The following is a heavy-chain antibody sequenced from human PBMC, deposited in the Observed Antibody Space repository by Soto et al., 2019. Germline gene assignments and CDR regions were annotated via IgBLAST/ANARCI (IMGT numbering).Heavy chain of an antibody. D-gene: IGHD5-18*01. CDR1: GYRFTTYG. CDR2: IYPGDSDT. V-gene: IGHV5-51*01. Sequence: PGESLKISCKAAGYRFTTYGIGWVRQMPGKGLEWMGIIYPGDSDTRYSPSFQGQVTISADKSISTAYLQWSSLKASDTAMYYCARRVYGYSYADWGQGTLVTVSS. CDR3: ARRVYGYSYAD. J-gene: IGHJ4*02.